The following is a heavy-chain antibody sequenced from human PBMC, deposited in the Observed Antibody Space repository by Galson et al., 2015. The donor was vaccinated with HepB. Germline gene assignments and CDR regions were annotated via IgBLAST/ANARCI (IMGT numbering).Heavy chain of an antibody. Sequence: SLRLSCAASGFIFSDSGVIWARQASGKGLEWVGLIRDKAYNYATTYAASVKGRFTMSRDDSKNTAYLQMDSLKTDDTAIYYCSRHGYGGDVWGQGTMVTVSS. CDR2: IRDKAYNYAT. V-gene: IGHV3-73*01. J-gene: IGHJ6*02. D-gene: IGHD5-12*01. CDR1: GFIFSDSG. CDR3: SRHGYGGDV.